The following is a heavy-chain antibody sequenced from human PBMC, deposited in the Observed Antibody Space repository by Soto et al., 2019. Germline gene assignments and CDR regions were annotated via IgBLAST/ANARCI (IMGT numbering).Heavy chain of an antibody. J-gene: IGHJ5*02. D-gene: IGHD6-13*01. CDR1: GYTFTSYG. CDR3: ARDIATTGTRWFDP. Sequence: GASVKVSCKASGYTFTSYGISWVRQAPGQGLEWMGWISADNGNTNYAQKVQGRVIMTTDTTTSTAYMELRSLRSDDTAVYYCARDIATTGTRWFDPWGQGTLVTVSS. V-gene: IGHV1-18*04. CDR2: ISADNGNT.